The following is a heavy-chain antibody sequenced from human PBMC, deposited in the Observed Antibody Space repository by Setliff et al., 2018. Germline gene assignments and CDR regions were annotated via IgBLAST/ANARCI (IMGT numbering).Heavy chain of an antibody. CDR2: IYYRGDT. V-gene: IGHV4-39*07. Sequence: ASETLSLTCTVSGGSISSSLYYWAFIRQPPGKGLEWIGRIYYRGDTYYNASLKSRVTISIDKSKNQFSLKLTSVTAADTAVYYCAKGGGRYHSASWGQGQWSPSPQ. D-gene: IGHD1-26*01. CDR1: GGSISSSLYY. J-gene: IGHJ3*01. CDR3: AKGGGRYHSAS.